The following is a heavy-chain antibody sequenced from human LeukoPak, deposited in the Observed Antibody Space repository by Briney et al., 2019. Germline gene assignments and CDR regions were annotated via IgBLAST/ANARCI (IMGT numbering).Heavy chain of an antibody. CDR2: ISYDGTNK. CDR3: AKGLTTVTWHVYFDY. CDR1: GFTFSSYA. Sequence: GRSLRLSCAASGFTFSSYAMHWVRQAPGKGLEWVAVISYDGTNKYYADSVKGRFTISRDNSKNTLYLQMNSLRAEDTAVYYCAKGLTTVTWHVYFDYWGQGTLVTVSS. J-gene: IGHJ4*02. D-gene: IGHD4-17*01. V-gene: IGHV3-30*04.